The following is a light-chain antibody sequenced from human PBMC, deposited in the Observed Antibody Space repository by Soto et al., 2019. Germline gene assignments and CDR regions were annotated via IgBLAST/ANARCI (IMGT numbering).Light chain of an antibody. CDR1: SSDVGGYTY. CDR3: SSYSSSSNLV. J-gene: IGLJ1*01. CDR2: EVS. V-gene: IGLV2-14*01. Sequence: QSVLTQPASVSGSPGQSITIACTGTSSDVGGYTYVSWFQQHPGKAPKLMISEVSNRPSGVSNRFSASKSGNTASLTISGLQSEDEANYYCSSYSSSSNLVLGNGTKVT.